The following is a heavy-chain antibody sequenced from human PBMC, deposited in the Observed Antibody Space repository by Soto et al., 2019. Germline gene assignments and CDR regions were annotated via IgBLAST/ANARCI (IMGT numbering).Heavy chain of an antibody. Sequence: VKVSCKASGYTFRSYGISWVRQAPGQGLEWLGWISAYSSNTHYAQKFQGKVTMTTDTSTSTAYMELRSLRSDDTAMYYCAKADSNYAGKFSYYFMDVWGKGTMVTVSS. D-gene: IGHD4-4*01. J-gene: IGHJ6*03. CDR3: AKADSNYAGKFSYYFMDV. CDR1: GYTFRSYG. CDR2: ISAYSSNT. V-gene: IGHV1-18*01.